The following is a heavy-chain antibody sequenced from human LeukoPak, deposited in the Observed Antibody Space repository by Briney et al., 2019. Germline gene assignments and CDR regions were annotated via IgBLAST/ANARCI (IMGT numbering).Heavy chain of an antibody. V-gene: IGHV4-39*07. J-gene: IGHJ3*01. CDR1: GGSISSSSYY. CDR3: ARGGLVWGSINSFIAFDV. Sequence: SETLSLTCTVPGGSISSSSYYWGWIRQPPGKGLEWIGSIYYSGSTYYNPSLKSRVTISVDTSKNQFSLKLSSVTPEDTALYYCARGGLVWGSINSFIAFDVWGQGIMVTVSS. CDR2: IYYSGST. D-gene: IGHD3-16*01.